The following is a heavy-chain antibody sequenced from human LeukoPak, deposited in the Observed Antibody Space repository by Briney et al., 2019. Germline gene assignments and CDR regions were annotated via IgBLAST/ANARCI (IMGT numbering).Heavy chain of an antibody. CDR1: GGSISSYC. CDR2: IYYSGST. V-gene: IGHV4-59*01. Sequence: SETLSLTCTVSGGSISSYCWSWIRQPPGKGLEWIGYIYYSGSTNYNPSLKSRVTISVDTSKNQFSLKLSSVTAADTAVYYCARGIGDAPDAFDIWGQGTMVTVSS. CDR3: ARGIGDAPDAFDI. D-gene: IGHD2-8*01. J-gene: IGHJ3*02.